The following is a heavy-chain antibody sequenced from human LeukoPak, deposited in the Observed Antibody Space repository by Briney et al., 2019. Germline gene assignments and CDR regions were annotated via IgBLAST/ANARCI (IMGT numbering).Heavy chain of an antibody. J-gene: IGHJ4*02. D-gene: IGHD6-13*01. V-gene: IGHV3-48*03. Sequence: GGPLRLSSAASGFTFSAYEMNWVRQAPGKGLEWLAYITSDNTVHYADSVKGRFTISRDNTKNSLYLQMNSLRAEDTATYYCARDGTPMAATGWGYFDQWGQGTLVTVSS. CDR1: GFTFSAYE. CDR2: ITSDNTV. CDR3: ARDGTPMAATGWGYFDQ.